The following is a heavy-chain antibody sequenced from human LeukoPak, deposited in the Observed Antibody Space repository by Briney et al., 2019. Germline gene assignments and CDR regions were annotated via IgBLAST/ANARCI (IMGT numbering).Heavy chain of an antibody. CDR2: IKQDGSEK. CDR1: GFTFSSYW. J-gene: IGHJ5*02. CDR3: AQECVDSTGCYYVPNWFDP. Sequence: GGSLRLSCAASGFTFSSYWMSWVRQAPGKGLEWVANIKQDGSEKYYVDSVKGRFTISRDNAKNSLYLQMNSLRAEDTAVYYCAQECVDSTGCYYVPNWFDPWGQGTLVTVSS. V-gene: IGHV3-7*01. D-gene: IGHD3-22*01.